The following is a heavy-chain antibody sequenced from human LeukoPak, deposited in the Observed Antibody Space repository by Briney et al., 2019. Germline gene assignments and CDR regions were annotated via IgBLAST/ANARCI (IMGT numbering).Heavy chain of an antibody. Sequence: SVKVSCKASGGTFSSYAISWVRQAPGQGLEWMGGIIPIFGTANYAQKFQGRVTITADESTSTAYMELSSLRSEDTAVYYCARGGEGSITMIVVAPFDYWGQGTLVTVS. J-gene: IGHJ4*02. CDR3: ARGGEGSITMIVVAPFDY. CDR2: IIPIFGTA. D-gene: IGHD3-22*01. V-gene: IGHV1-69*13. CDR1: GGTFSSYA.